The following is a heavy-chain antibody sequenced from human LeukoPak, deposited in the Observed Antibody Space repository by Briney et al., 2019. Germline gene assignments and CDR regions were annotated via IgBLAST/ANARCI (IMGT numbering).Heavy chain of an antibody. CDR3: ARDSGTYGY. Sequence: GASVKVSCKASGYTFTGYYMHWVRQAPGQGLEWMGWISAYNGNTNYAQKVQGRVTMTTDTSTSTAYMELRSLRSDDTAVYYCARDSGTYGYWGQGTLVTVSS. V-gene: IGHV1-18*04. CDR1: GYTFTGYY. D-gene: IGHD1-26*01. J-gene: IGHJ4*02. CDR2: ISAYNGNT.